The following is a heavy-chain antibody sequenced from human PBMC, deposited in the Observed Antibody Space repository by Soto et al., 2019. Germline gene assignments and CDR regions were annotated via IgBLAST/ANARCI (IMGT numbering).Heavy chain of an antibody. J-gene: IGHJ4*02. D-gene: IGHD1-26*01. V-gene: IGHV4-4*02. CDR2: IYHSGST. Sequence: PSQTLPLTGALSGGSISSSNWWSRVRQPPGKGLEWIGEIYHSGSTNYNPSLKSRVTISVDKSKNQFSLKLSSVTAADTAVYYCASGYSGSYRDFDYWGQGTLVTVS. CDR3: ASGYSGSYRDFDY. CDR1: GGSISSSNW.